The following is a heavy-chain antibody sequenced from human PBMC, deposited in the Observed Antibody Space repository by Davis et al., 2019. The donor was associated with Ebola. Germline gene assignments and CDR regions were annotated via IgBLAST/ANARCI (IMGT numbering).Heavy chain of an antibody. CDR3: ARDCGGDCLIDY. J-gene: IGHJ4*02. D-gene: IGHD2-21*01. CDR2: SSGSGGST. V-gene: IGHV3-23*01. Sequence: GESLKISCAASGFTFSSYAISWVRQAPGKGLEWVSASSGSGGSTYYADSVKGRFTISRDNSKNTLYLQMNSLRAEDTAVYYCARDCGGDCLIDYWGQGTLVTVSS. CDR1: GFTFSSYA.